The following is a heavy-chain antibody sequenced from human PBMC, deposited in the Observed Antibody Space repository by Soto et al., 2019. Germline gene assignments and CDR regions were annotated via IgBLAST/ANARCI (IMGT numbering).Heavy chain of an antibody. J-gene: IGHJ5*02. V-gene: IGHV4-61*01. Sequence: SETLSLTCTVSGGSFKSGRYSWSWIRQAPGKGLEWIGYVYHTGRTSYNPSLKSRVTMSVDASKNQFSLRLTSMTAADTAVYYCVASLAASGLNWLDPWGRGNPV. D-gene: IGHD6-13*01. CDR3: VASLAASGLNWLDP. CDR1: GGSFKSGRYS. CDR2: VYHTGRT.